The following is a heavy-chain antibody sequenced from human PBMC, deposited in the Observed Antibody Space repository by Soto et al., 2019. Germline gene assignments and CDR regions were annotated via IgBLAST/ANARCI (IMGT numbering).Heavy chain of an antibody. J-gene: IGHJ6*02. CDR2: IIPIFGTA. Sequence: ASVKVSCKASGGTFSSYAISWVRQAPGQGLEWMGGIIPIFGTANYAQKFQGRVTITADESTSTAYMEVSSLRSEDTAVYYCAGPPELTRIYYYYGMDVWGQGTTVTVSS. D-gene: IGHD1-7*01. V-gene: IGHV1-69*13. CDR1: GGTFSSYA. CDR3: AGPPELTRIYYYYGMDV.